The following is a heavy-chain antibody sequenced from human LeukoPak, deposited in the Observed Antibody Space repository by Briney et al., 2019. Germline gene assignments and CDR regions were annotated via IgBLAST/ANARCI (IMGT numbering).Heavy chain of an antibody. Sequence: PGRSLRLSCDPSGFIFSFYGMHWVRQAPGRGLEWVAFIRFDGSDQYYGDSVKGRFTISRDNSKNTLYLQMNSLRAEDTAVYYCARDPIAGAPDFFDHWGQGTLVTVSS. J-gene: IGHJ4*02. D-gene: IGHD6-13*01. V-gene: IGHV3-30*02. CDR2: IRFDGSDQ. CDR3: ARDPIAGAPDFFDH. CDR1: GFIFSFYG.